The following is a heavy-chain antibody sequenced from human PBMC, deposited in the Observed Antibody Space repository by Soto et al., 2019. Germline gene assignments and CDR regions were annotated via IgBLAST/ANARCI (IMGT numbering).Heavy chain of an antibody. CDR1: GGSFSGYY. J-gene: IGHJ5*02. Sequence: TSETLSLTCAVYGGSFSGYYWSWIRQPPGKGLEWIGEINHSGSTNYNPSLKSRLTISVDTSKNQFSLKLSSVTAADTAVYYCARARLSRSWWFDPWGQGTLVTVSS. CDR3: ARARLSRSWWFDP. D-gene: IGHD3-10*01. CDR2: INHSGST. V-gene: IGHV4-34*01.